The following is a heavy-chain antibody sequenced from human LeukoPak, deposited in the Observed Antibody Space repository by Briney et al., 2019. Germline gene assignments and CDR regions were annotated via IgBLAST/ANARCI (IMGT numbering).Heavy chain of an antibody. V-gene: IGHV1-8*01. J-gene: IGHJ6*03. CDR2: MNPNSGNT. Sequence: ASVKVSCKASGYTFTSYDINWVRQATGQGLEWMGWMNPNSGNTGYAKKFKGRVTMTRNTSISTAYMELSSLRSEDTAVYYCARVVAARQGDYYYYYMDVWGKGTTVTVSS. CDR1: GYTFTSYD. D-gene: IGHD6-6*01. CDR3: ARVVAARQGDYYYYYMDV.